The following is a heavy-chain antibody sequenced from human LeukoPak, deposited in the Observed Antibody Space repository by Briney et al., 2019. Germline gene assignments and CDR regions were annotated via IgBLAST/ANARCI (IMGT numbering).Heavy chain of an antibody. CDR2: MLPIFGTA. CDR1: GGNFRNYG. CDR3: ATDPNPHSSTSGYFDF. J-gene: IGHJ4*02. D-gene: IGHD6-13*01. V-gene: IGHV1-69*13. Sequence: SVKVSCKASGGNFRNYGFHWVRQAPGQGLEWMGGMLPIFGTANYAQKFQGRVTITADESSNTASLDLSSLTSEDTAVYYCATDPNPHSSTSGYFDFWGQGTLVTVSS.